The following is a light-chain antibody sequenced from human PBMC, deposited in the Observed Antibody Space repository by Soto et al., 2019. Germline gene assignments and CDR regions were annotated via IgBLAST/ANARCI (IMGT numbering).Light chain of an antibody. V-gene: IGLV2-23*02. Sequence: QSVVTQPASVSGSPGQSVTISCSGSDIGNYNLVSWYQHLPGRAPKLLIFEVTMRPSGISDRFSGSKSASTASLTISGLQAEDEGDYYCASYAGSRTYVVGSGTKLTVL. CDR2: EVT. J-gene: IGLJ1*01. CDR1: SDIGNYNL. CDR3: ASYAGSRTYV.